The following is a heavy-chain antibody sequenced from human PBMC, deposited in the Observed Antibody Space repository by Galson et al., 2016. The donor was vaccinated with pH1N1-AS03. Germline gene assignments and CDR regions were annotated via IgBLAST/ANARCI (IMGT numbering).Heavy chain of an antibody. J-gene: IGHJ4*02. CDR3: ARDRHYDSSGRYFYESEH. CDR1: GGTFSNYA. V-gene: IGHV1-69*13. CDR2: IHPIFGTP. Sequence: SVKASCKASGGTFSNYAISWMRQAPGQGLEWMGGIHPIFGTPSHAQKFRGRLTVTADASTRAANMELSSLTSEDTAIYYCARDRHYDSSGRYFYESEHWGQGTLVIVSS. D-gene: IGHD3-22*01.